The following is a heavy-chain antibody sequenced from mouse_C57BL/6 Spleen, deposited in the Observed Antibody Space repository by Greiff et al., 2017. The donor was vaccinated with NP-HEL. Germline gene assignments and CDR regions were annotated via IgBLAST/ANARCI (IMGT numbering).Heavy chain of an antibody. CDR2: IYPGDGDT. V-gene: IGHV1-82*01. CDR3: ARRRGYDRGYAMDY. D-gene: IGHD2-2*01. Sequence: LQESGPELVKPGASVKISCKASGYAFSSSWMNWVKQRPGKGLEWIGRIYPGDGDTNYNGKFKGKATLTADKSSSTAYMQLSSLTSDDSAVYFCARRRGYDRGYAMDYWGQGTSVTVSS. CDR1: GYAFSSSW. J-gene: IGHJ4*01.